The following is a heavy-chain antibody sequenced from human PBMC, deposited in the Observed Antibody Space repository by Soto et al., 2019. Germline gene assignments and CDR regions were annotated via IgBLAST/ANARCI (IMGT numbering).Heavy chain of an antibody. J-gene: IGHJ4*02. Sequence: QVQLVESGGGVVQPGRSLRLTCAASGFTFSSYGMHWVRQAPGKGLEWVAVISYDGSIKYYADSVKGRFTISRDNSKNTLYLQMNSLRAEDTAVYYCAKDGTGTTYYFDYWGQGTLVTVSS. D-gene: IGHD1-7*01. CDR2: ISYDGSIK. V-gene: IGHV3-30*18. CDR3: AKDGTGTTYYFDY. CDR1: GFTFSSYG.